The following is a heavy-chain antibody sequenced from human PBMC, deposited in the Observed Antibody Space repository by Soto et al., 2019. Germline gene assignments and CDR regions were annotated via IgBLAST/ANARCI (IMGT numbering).Heavy chain of an antibody. CDR2: ISYDGSNK. V-gene: IGHV3-30*18. CDR1: GFTFSSYG. CDR3: AKDAKRWLQIHYYGMDV. D-gene: IGHD5-12*01. Sequence: QVQLVESVGSVVQPGRSLRLSCAASGFTFSSYGMHWVRQAPGKGLEWVAVISYDGSNKYYADSVKGRFTISRDNSKNTLYLQINSLRAEDTIVYYCAKDAKRWLQIHYYGMDVWGQGTTVTVSS. J-gene: IGHJ6*02.